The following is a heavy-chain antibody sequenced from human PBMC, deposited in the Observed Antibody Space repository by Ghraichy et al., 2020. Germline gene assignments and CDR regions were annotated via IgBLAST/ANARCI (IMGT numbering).Heavy chain of an antibody. V-gene: IGHV4-34*01. CDR1: GGSFSGYY. Sequence: LETLSLTCAVYGGSFSGYYWSWIRQPPGKGLEWIGEINHSGSTNYNPSLKSRVTISVDTSKNQFSLKLSSVTAADTAVYYCARGTGDYYFDYWGQGTLVTVSS. CDR3: ARGTGDYYFDY. D-gene: IGHD4-17*01. J-gene: IGHJ4*02. CDR2: INHSGST.